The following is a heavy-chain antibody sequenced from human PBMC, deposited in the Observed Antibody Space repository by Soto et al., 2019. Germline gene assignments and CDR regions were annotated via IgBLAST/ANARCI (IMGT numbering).Heavy chain of an antibody. J-gene: IGHJ4*02. V-gene: IGHV3-23*01. Sequence: VQLLQSGGGLVQPGGSLTLSCEASGFIFATTAMGWVRQAPGKGLEWVSTISGSGVRTYYPDSVKGRYTISRGNSKNTLFSQMNSLRADHTAVYFCAAVVGSDYDYVWRSLSFDHWGQGALVTVST. CDR2: ISGSGVRT. CDR1: GFIFATTA. D-gene: IGHD3-16*01. CDR3: AAVVGSDYDYVWRSLSFDH.